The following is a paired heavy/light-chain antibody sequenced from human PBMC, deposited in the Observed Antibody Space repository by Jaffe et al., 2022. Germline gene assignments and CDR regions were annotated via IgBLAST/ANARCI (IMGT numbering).Heavy chain of an antibody. CDR3: AKDGMKGWDVDY. J-gene: IGHJ4*02. CDR2: IRYEGSK. CDR1: GFTFSNYA. D-gene: IGHD1-26*01. V-gene: IGHV3-30*02. Sequence: QVQLVESGGGVVQPGGSLRLSCAASGFTFSNYAMHWVRQAPGKGLEWVALIRYEGSKYHADSVKGRFTISRDNSKSTLSLQMNSLRPEDSAVYYCAKDGMKGWDVDYWGQGTLVTVSS.
Light chain of an antibody. V-gene: IGLV2-11*01. J-gene: IGLJ3*02. CDR2: EVN. CDR3: CSYAGNYNLV. Sequence: QSALTQPRSVSGSPGQSVTISCTGTSSDVGGYNWVSWYQQHPGKAPKVMIYEVNKRASGVPDRFSGSKSGNTASLTISGLQAEDEADYYCCSYAGNYNLVFGGGTTLTVL. CDR1: SSDVGGYNW.